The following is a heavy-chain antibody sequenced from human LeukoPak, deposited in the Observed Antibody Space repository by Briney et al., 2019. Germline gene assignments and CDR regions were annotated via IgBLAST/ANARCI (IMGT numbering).Heavy chain of an antibody. V-gene: IGHV3-7*01. Sequence: GGSLRLSCAASGFTFSGNWMTWVRQAPGKGLEWVANIKQDGSENSYLDSVKGRFTISRDNAKNSLYLQMNSLRAEDTAVYYCARGRGIDGWGKGTQVTVSS. CDR1: GFTFSGNW. CDR3: ARGRGIDG. J-gene: IGHJ6*04. CDR2: IKQDGSEN.